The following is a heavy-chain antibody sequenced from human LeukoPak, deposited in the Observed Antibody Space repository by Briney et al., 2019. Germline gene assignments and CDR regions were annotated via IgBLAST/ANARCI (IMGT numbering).Heavy chain of an antibody. CDR3: AKVGGSGWYWHFDL. Sequence: GGSLRLSCEASGFTFSTYGMSWVRQAPGKGLEWVSAITGRGDYTYYPDSVKGRFTISRDNSKNTLYLQMNGLTAEDTAVYYCAKVGGSGWYWHFDLWGRGTLVTASS. CDR2: ITGRGDYT. J-gene: IGHJ2*01. V-gene: IGHV3-23*01. CDR1: GFTFSTYG. D-gene: IGHD6-19*01.